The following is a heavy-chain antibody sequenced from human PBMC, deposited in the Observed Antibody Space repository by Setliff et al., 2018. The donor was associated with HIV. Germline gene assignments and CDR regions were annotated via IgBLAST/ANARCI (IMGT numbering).Heavy chain of an antibody. V-gene: IGHV4-61*02. Sequence: TLSLTCTVSGGSISSGSYYWSWIRQPAGKGLEWIGRIYTSGSTNYNPSLKSRVTISVDTSKNQFSLKLSSVTAADTAMYYCARDHGPVAGRRFDPWGQGTLVTVSS. J-gene: IGHJ5*02. CDR1: GGSISSGSYY. CDR3: ARDHGPVAGRRFDP. CDR2: IYTSGST. D-gene: IGHD6-19*01.